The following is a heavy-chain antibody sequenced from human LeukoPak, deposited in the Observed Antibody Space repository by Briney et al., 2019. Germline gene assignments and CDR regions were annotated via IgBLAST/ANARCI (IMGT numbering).Heavy chain of an antibody. V-gene: IGHV3-30*04. CDR1: GFTFSSYA. J-gene: IGHJ4*02. CDR3: ARDTYCTNGVCFYFDY. D-gene: IGHD2-8*01. CDR2: ISYDASNK. Sequence: GGSLRLSCAASGFTFSSYAMHWVRQAPSKGLEWGAVISYDASNKYYADSVKGRFTISRDNSKNTLYLQMNSLRAEDTAVYYCARDTYCTNGVCFYFDYWGQGTLVTVSS.